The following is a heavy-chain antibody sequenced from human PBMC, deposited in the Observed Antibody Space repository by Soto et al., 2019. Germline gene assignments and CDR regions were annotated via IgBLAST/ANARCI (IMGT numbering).Heavy chain of an antibody. CDR1: EFTFGEYG. J-gene: IGHJ4*02. CDR3: SRIWGSGDFLPDY. D-gene: IGHD3-10*01. V-gene: IGHV3-49*03. Sequence: GGSLRLSCTASEFTFGEYGMSWFRQPPGKGLEWVGLIRTKAYGGTTEYAASVKGRFTISRDDSKSIAYLQMNSLKSEDTAVYYCSRIWGSGDFLPDYWGQG. CDR2: IRTKAYGGTT.